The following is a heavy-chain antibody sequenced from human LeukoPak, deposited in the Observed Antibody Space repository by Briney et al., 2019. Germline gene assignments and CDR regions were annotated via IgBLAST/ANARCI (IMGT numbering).Heavy chain of an antibody. CDR3: ARSRVLRWLQREERWFDP. V-gene: IGHV4-34*01. D-gene: IGHD5-24*01. CDR1: GGSFSGYY. Sequence: KPSETLSLTCAVYGGSFSGYYWSWIRQPPGKGLEWIGEINHSGSTNYNPSLKSRVTISVDTSKNQFSLKLSSVTAADTAVYYCARSRVLRWLQREERWFDPWGQGTLVTVSS. CDR2: INHSGST. J-gene: IGHJ5*02.